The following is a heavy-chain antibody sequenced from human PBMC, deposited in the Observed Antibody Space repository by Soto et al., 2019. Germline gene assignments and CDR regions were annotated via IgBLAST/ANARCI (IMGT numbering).Heavy chain of an antibody. J-gene: IGHJ1*01. Sequence: QVQLQESGPGLVKPSQTLSLTCTVSGGSISSGGYYWSWIRQHPGKGLEWIGYIYYSGSTYYNPSLNSRVTISVDTSKNQFSLKLSSVTAADTAVYYCARGNYDFWSGYSRIQQSQYFQHWGQGTLVTVSS. CDR3: ARGNYDFWSGYSRIQQSQYFQH. D-gene: IGHD3-3*01. CDR2: IYYSGST. CDR1: GGSISSGGYY. V-gene: IGHV4-31*03.